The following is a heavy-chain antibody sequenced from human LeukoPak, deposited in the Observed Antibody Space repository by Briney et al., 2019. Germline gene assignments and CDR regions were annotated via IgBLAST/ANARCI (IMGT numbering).Heavy chain of an antibody. J-gene: IGHJ4*02. CDR3: ARFFAYYYDSSGYYLDY. D-gene: IGHD3-22*01. CDR1: GYTFTSYG. Sequence: AASVKVSCKASGYTFTSYGISWVRQAPGQGLEWMGWISAYNGNTNYAQKLQGRVTMTTDTSTSTAYMELRSLRSDDTAVYYCARFFAYYYDSSGYYLDYWGQGTLVTVSS. V-gene: IGHV1-18*01. CDR2: ISAYNGNT.